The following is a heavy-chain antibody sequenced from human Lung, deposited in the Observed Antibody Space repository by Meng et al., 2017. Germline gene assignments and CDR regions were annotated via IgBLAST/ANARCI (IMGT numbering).Heavy chain of an antibody. D-gene: IGHD4-11*01. J-gene: IGHJ4*02. Sequence: AQTQLWGPTVSDSSDTLSLTCVVSGGSFSDYYWSGIRQPPGKGLEWIGEINHSGSTNYNPSLESRATISVDTSQNNLSLKLSSVTAADSAVYYCARGPTTMAHDFDYWGQGTLVTVSS. CDR3: ARGPTTMAHDFDY. V-gene: IGHV4-34*02. CDR2: INHSGST. CDR1: GGSFSDYY.